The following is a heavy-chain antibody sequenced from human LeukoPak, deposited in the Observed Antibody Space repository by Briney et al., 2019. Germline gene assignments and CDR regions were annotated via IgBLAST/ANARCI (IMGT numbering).Heavy chain of an antibody. CDR1: GYTFTSYG. V-gene: IGHV1-18*01. J-gene: IGHJ3*02. D-gene: IGHD6-13*01. Sequence: ASVKVSCKASGYTFTSYGISWVRQAPGQGLGWMGWISAYNGNTNYAQKLQGRVTMTTDTSTSTAYMELRSLRSDDTAVYYCARAVYSSSWYVRENDAFDIWGQGTMVTVSS. CDR3: ARAVYSSSWYVRENDAFDI. CDR2: ISAYNGNT.